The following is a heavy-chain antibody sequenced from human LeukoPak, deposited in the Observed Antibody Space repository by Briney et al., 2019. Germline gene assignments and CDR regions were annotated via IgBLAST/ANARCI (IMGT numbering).Heavy chain of an antibody. J-gene: IGHJ5*02. CDR3: ASSGWPSTNWFDP. Sequence: ASVKVSCKASGGTFSSYAISWVRQAPGQGVEWMGRIIPILGIANYAQKFQGRVTITADKSTSTAYMELSSLRSEDTAVYYCASSGWPSTNWFDPWGQGTLVTVSS. CDR2: IIPILGIA. V-gene: IGHV1-69*04. D-gene: IGHD6-19*01. CDR1: GGTFSSYA.